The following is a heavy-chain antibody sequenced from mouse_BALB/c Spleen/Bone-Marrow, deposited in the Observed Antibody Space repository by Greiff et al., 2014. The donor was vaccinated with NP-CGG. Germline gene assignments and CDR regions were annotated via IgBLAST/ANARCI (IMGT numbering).Heavy chain of an antibody. CDR2: ILPGSGST. J-gene: IGHJ3*01. Sequence: QLQQSGAELMKPGASVKISCKATGYTFSSYWIEWVKQRPGHGLEWIGEILPGSGSTNYNEKFKGKATFTADTSSNTAYMQLSSPTSEDSAVYYCARTYYAYAWFVYWGQGTLVTVSA. D-gene: IGHD2-9*01. CDR1: GYTFSSYW. CDR3: ARTYYAYAWFVY. V-gene: IGHV1-9*01.